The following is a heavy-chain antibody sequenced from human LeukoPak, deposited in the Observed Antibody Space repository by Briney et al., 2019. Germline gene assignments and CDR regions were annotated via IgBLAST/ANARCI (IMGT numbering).Heavy chain of an antibody. Sequence: SQTLSLTCTVSGGSISSGDYYWSWIRQPPGKGLEWIGFIYYSGSTSYNPSLKSRVTISLVTSKNYFSLKLTSVTAADTAMYYCARGDYYDSSGYYYHWGQGTLVTVSS. V-gene: IGHV4-30-4*08. CDR2: IYYSGST. D-gene: IGHD3-22*01. CDR1: GGSISSGDYY. CDR3: ARGDYYDSSGYYYH. J-gene: IGHJ5*02.